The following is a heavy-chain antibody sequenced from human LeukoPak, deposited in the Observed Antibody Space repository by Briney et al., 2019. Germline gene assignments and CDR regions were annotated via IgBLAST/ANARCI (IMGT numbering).Heavy chain of an antibody. Sequence: GGSLRLPCAASGFTFSSYAMHWVRQAPGKGLEWVAVISYDGSNKYYADSVKGRFTISRDNSKNTLYLQMNSLRAEDTAVYYCARDHVWGSYRTPPSNPPFDYWGQGTLVTVSS. CDR1: GFTFSSYA. V-gene: IGHV3-30-3*01. CDR2: ISYDGSNK. CDR3: ARDHVWGSYRTPPSNPPFDY. J-gene: IGHJ4*02. D-gene: IGHD3-16*02.